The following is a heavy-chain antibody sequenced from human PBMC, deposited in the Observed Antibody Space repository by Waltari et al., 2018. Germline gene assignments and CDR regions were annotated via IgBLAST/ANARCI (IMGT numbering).Heavy chain of an antibody. Sequence: EVQLVESGGGLIQPGGSLRLSCAASGFTVSSNYMSWVRQAPGKGVGGVSVIESGGSTYYADSVKGRFTISRDNSKNTLYLQMNSLRAEDTAVYYCARVAAAGDPFDYWGQGTLVTVSS. D-gene: IGHD6-13*01. CDR2: IESGGST. CDR1: GFTVSSNY. CDR3: ARVAAAGDPFDY. V-gene: IGHV3-53*01. J-gene: IGHJ4*02.